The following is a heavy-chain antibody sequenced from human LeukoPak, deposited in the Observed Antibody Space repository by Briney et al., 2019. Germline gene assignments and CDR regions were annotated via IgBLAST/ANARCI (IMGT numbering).Heavy chain of an antibody. CDR2: IYYSGST. V-gene: IGHV4-30-4*01. J-gene: IGHJ4*02. CDR3: ARGKTVTKGAHFDF. Sequence: SETLSLTCTVSGGSINSGDYYWSWIRQPPGKGLEWIGYIYYSGSTYYNPSLKSRVTILVDTSKNQFSLKLSSVTAADTAVYYCARGKTVTKGAHFDFWGQGTLATVSS. CDR1: GGSINSGDYY. D-gene: IGHD4-17*01.